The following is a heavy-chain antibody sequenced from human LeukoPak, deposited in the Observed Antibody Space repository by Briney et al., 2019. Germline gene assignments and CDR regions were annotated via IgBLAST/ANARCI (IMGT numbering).Heavy chain of an antibody. J-gene: IGHJ4*02. CDR1: GYSISSGYY. CDR3: ASRGGTYSDFWRGYYVSEGDY. V-gene: IGHV4-38-2*02. CDR2: IHHSGST. D-gene: IGHD3-3*01. Sequence: SETLSLTCTVSGYSISSGYYWGWIRQPPAKGLEWMGSIHHSGSTYYNPSLKSRATISVDTSKNQFSLKLSSVTAADTAVYYCASRGGTYSDFWRGYYVSEGDYWGQGTLGTVSS.